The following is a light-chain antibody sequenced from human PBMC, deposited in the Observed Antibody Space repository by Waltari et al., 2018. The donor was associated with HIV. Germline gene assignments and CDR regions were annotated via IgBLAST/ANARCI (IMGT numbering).Light chain of an antibody. Sequence: QSVLTQPPSASGTPGQRVTISCSGRSSNIGSYYVYWYQQLPGTAPKLLIYRNNQRPSGVPDRFSGSKSGTSASLAISGLRSEDEADYYCAAWTDSLSGVVFGGGTKLSVL. CDR1: SSNIGSYY. J-gene: IGLJ2*01. V-gene: IGLV1-47*01. CDR3: AAWTDSLSGVV. CDR2: RNN.